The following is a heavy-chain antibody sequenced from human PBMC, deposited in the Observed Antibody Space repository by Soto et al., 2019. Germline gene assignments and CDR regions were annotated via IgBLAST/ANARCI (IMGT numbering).Heavy chain of an antibody. CDR3: ARPGDGYNLAFDY. J-gene: IGHJ4*02. V-gene: IGHV4-31*01. CDR1: GGSISSGGYY. Sequence: TSETLSLTCTVSGGSISSGGYYWSWIRQHPGKGLEWIGYIYYSGSTNYSPSFQGHVTISADKSISTAYLQWSSLKASDTAMYYCARPGDGYNLAFDYWGQGTLVTVSS. D-gene: IGHD5-12*01. CDR2: IYYSGST.